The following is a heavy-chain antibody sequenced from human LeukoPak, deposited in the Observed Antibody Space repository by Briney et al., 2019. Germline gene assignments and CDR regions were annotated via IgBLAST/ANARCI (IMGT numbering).Heavy chain of an antibody. CDR3: ARRLGYCSGGSCYLCDY. CDR1: GYTFTSYG. Sequence: ASVKVSCKASGYTFTSYGISWVRQAPGQGLEWMGWISAYNGNTNYAQKLQGRVTMTTDTSTSTAYMELRSLRSDDTAVYYCARRLGYCSGGSCYLCDYWGQGTLVTVSS. CDR2: ISAYNGNT. J-gene: IGHJ4*02. D-gene: IGHD2-15*01. V-gene: IGHV1-18*01.